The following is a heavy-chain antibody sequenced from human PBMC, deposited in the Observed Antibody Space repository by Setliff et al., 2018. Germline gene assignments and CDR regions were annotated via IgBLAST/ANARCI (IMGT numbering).Heavy chain of an antibody. CDR1: GGSLTSRY. CDR3: ARGSGYYKNWFAP. V-gene: IGHV4-59*01. J-gene: IGHJ5*02. Sequence: LSLTCTVSGGSLTSRYWSWIRQPPGKGLEWIGYIYHSGSTNYNPSLKSRVTMALDTTKNQISLKLSSVTAADTAAYYCARGSGYYKNWFAPWGQGTLVTVSS. D-gene: IGHD3-9*01. CDR2: IYHSGST.